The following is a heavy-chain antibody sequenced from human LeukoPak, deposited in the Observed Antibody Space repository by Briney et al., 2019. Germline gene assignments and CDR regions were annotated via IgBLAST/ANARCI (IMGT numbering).Heavy chain of an antibody. CDR2: IYYTGST. J-gene: IGHJ2*01. V-gene: IGHV4-59*08. CDR3: ARRQARPTVTWYFDL. Sequence: SETLSLTCAVSGGFISSYYWSWIRQPPGKGLEWIGYIYYTGSTNYNPSLKSRVTISLDTSKNQFSLKLSSVTAADVAVYYCARRQARPTVTWYFDLWGRGTLVTVSS. D-gene: IGHD4-17*01. CDR1: GGFISSYY.